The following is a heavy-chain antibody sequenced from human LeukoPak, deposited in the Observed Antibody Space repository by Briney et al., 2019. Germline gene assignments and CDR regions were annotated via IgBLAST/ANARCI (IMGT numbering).Heavy chain of an antibody. CDR3: GGDRLLVGATSDYYYGMDV. CDR1: GGSISSYY. V-gene: IGHV4-59*01. CDR2: IYYSGST. J-gene: IGHJ6*02. D-gene: IGHD1-26*01. Sequence: SETLSLTCTVSGGSISSYYWSWIRQPPGKGLEWIGYIYYSGSTNYNPSLKSRVTISVDTSKNQFSLKLSSVTAADTAVYYCGGDRLLVGATSDYYYGMDVWGQGTTVTVSS.